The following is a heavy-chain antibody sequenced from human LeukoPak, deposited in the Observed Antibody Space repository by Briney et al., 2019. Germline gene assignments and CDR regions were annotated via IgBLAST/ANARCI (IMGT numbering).Heavy chain of an antibody. CDR2: VYPDGSP. CDR1: GGSISTHF. CDR3: TRGLHTSLPFH. V-gene: IGHV4-4*07. Sequence: SETLSLTCTVSGGSISTHFWSWIRQTAAKELEWIGRVYPDGSPNYNPSLEGRVTMSRDTSQNQFSLKLSSVTAADPAVYFCTRGLHTSLPFHGGQGTGVTVSA. J-gene: IGHJ4*02. D-gene: IGHD2/OR15-2a*01.